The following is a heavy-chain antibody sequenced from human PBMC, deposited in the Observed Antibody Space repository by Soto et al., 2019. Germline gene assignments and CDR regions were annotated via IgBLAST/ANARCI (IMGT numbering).Heavy chain of an antibody. V-gene: IGHV3-23*01. CDR3: AKWYYYDSRPRKYFDY. J-gene: IGHJ4*02. D-gene: IGHD3-22*01. Sequence: EVQLLESGGGLVQPGGSVRLSCAASGFTFSSYAMSWVRQAPGKGLEWVSAVSGSGGTTYYADSVKGRFTISRDNSKHTVYLHMNSLRVEDTAVYYCAKWYYYDSRPRKYFDYWGQGTLVIVSS. CDR1: GFTFSSYA. CDR2: VSGSGGTT.